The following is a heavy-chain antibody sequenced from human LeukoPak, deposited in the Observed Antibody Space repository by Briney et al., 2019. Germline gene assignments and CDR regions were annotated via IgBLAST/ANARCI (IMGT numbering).Heavy chain of an antibody. CDR2: IYTSGST. CDR1: GGSISSGSYY. D-gene: IGHD3-3*01. V-gene: IGHV4-61*02. Sequence: SETLSLTCTVSGGSISSGSYYWSWIRQPAGKGLEWIGRIYTSGSTNYNPSLKSRVTISVDTSKNQFSLKLSSVTAADTAVYYCASSPYYDFWSGYLPPFDYWGQGTPVTVSS. CDR3: ASSPYYDFWSGYLPPFDY. J-gene: IGHJ4*02.